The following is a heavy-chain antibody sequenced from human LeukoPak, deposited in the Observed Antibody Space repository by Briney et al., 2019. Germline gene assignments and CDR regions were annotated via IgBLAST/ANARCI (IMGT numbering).Heavy chain of an antibody. Sequence: PGRSLRLSCAASGFTFDDYAMHWVRQAPGKGLEWVSGISWNSGSIGYADSVKGRFTISRDNAKNSLYLQMNSLRAEDTALYYCAKAFSSGWAYFDYWGQGTLVTVSS. CDR1: GFTFDDYA. CDR3: AKAFSSGWAYFDY. D-gene: IGHD6-19*01. V-gene: IGHV3-9*01. J-gene: IGHJ4*02. CDR2: ISWNSGSI.